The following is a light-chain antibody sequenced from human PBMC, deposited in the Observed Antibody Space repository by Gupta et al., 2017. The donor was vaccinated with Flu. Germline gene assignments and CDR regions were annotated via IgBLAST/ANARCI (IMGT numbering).Light chain of an antibody. CDR3: SSYTGSSTRLYV. V-gene: IGLV2-14*04. CDR1: SSDVGGYNY. CDR2: DVS. J-gene: IGLJ1*01. Sequence: TISFTGTSSDVGGYNYVSCYQQHPGKAPKLMIYDVSNRRSGVANRFSASKSGNTASLTISGVQAEEEAAYYCSSYTGSSTRLYVFGTGTKVTVL.